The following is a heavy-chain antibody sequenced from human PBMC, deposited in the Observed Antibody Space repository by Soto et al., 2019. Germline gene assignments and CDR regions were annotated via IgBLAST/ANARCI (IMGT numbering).Heavy chain of an antibody. CDR2: TYYRSKWYN. CDR1: GDSVSSNSAA. D-gene: IGHD6-19*01. Sequence: SQTLSLTCAISGDSVSSNSAAWNWIRQSPSKGLEWLGRTYYRSKWYNDYAVSVKSRITINPDTSKNQFSLQLNSVTPEDTAVYYCARARYSSGWYPSYYYGMDFWGQGTTVTVSS. CDR3: ARARYSSGWYPSYYYGMDF. J-gene: IGHJ6*02. V-gene: IGHV6-1*01.